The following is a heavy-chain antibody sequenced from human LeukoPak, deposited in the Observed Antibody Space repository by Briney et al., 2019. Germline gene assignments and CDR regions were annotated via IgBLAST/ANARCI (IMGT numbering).Heavy chain of an antibody. V-gene: IGHV1-2*02. J-gene: IGHJ3*02. CDR3: ARAEDIVVVTAIFYAFDI. Sequence: ASVKVSCKASGYTFTGYYMHWVRQAPGQGLEWMGWINPNSGGTNYAQKFQGRVTMTRDTSISTAYMELSRLRSDDTAVYYCARAEDIVVVTAIFYAFDIWGQGTMVTVSS. CDR2: INPNSGGT. D-gene: IGHD2-21*02. CDR1: GYTFTGYY.